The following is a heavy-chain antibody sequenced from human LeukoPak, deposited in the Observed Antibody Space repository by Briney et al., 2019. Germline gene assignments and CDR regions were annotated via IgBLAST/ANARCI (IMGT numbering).Heavy chain of an antibody. J-gene: IGHJ2*01. CDR2: IYYSGST. CDR1: DDSFTSYY. CDR3: ARDRVFGHDWYFDL. V-gene: IGHV4-59*01. Sequence: SETLSLTCTVSDDSFTSYYWSWIRQPPGKGLEWIGYIYYSGSTNYNPSLKSRVTISVDTSRNQFSPKLSSVTAADTAVYYCARDRVFGHDWYFDLWGRGTLVTVSS. D-gene: IGHD3/OR15-3a*01.